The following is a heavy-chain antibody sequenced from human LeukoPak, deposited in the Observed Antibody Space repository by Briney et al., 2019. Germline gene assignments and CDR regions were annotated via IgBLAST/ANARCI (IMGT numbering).Heavy chain of an antibody. V-gene: IGHV4-39*01. Sequence: PSETLSLTCTVSGGSISSYYWGWLRQPPGKGLEWIGSIYYSGSTYYNPSLKSRVTISVDTSKNQFSLKLSSVTAADTAVYHCARRTSIAAAGEPDNWFDPWGQGTLVTVSS. CDR2: IYYSGST. CDR1: GGSISSYY. CDR3: ARRTSIAAAGEPDNWFDP. J-gene: IGHJ5*02. D-gene: IGHD6-13*01.